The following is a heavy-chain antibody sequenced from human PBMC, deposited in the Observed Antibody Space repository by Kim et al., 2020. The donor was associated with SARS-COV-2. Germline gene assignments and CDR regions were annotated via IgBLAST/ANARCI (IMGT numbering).Heavy chain of an antibody. CDR3: AREARGYYYGSGRGGSFDY. J-gene: IGHJ4*02. V-gene: IGHV1-3*01. CDR1: GYTFTSYA. Sequence: ASVKVSCKASGYTFTSYAMHWVRQAPGQRLEWMGWINAGNGNTKYSQKFQGRVTITRDTSASTAYMELSSLRSEDTAVYYCAREARGYYYGSGRGGSFDYWGQGTLVTVSS. CDR2: INAGNGNT. D-gene: IGHD3-10*01.